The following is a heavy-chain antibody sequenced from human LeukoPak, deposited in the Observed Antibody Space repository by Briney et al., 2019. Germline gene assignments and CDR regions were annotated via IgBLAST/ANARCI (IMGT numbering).Heavy chain of an antibody. CDR1: GFTSSSYW. CDR3: ARETAHYYDSSGNIDY. V-gene: IGHV3-74*01. D-gene: IGHD3-22*01. Sequence: PGGSLRLSCAASGFTSSSYWKHWVRQAPGKGLVWVSRINSDGSSTSYADSVKGRFTISRDNAKNTLYLQMNSLRAEDTAVYYCARETAHYYDSSGNIDYWGQGTLVTVSS. J-gene: IGHJ4*02. CDR2: INSDGSST.